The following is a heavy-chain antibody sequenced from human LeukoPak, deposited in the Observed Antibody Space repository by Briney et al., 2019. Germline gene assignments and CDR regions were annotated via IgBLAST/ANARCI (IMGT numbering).Heavy chain of an antibody. CDR3: ARAAAGDYYYYMDV. J-gene: IGHJ6*03. D-gene: IGHD6-13*01. V-gene: IGHV1-2*02. CDR1: GYTFTGYY. Sequence: ASVKVSCEASGYTFTGYYMHWVRQAPGQGLEWMGWINPSSGGTNYAQKFQGRVTMTRDTSISTAYMELSRLRSDDTAVYYCARAAAGDYYYYMDVWGKGTTVTVSS. CDR2: INPSSGGT.